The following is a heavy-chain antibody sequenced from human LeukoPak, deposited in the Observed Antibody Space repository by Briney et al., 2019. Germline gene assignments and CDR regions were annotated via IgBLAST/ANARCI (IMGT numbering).Heavy chain of an antibody. D-gene: IGHD2-15*01. Sequence: PGGSLRLSCAASGFTFSRYAMSWVRQAPGKGLEWVSAISGSGGSAYYADSVKGRFTISRDNAKNTLYLQMNSLRAEDTAVYYCAKDQVVVAATEVREYDYWGQGTLVTVSS. V-gene: IGHV3-23*01. CDR3: AKDQVVVAATEVREYDY. J-gene: IGHJ4*02. CDR2: ISGSGGSA. CDR1: GFTFSRYA.